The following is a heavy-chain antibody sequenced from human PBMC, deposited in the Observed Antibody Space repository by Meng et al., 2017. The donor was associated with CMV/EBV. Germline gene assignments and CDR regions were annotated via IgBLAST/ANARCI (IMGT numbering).Heavy chain of an antibody. J-gene: IGHJ3*02. D-gene: IGHD4-11*01. V-gene: IGHV3-48*03. Sequence: GESLKIPCAASGFTFSDHEMNWVRQAPGKGLEWVSYISSSGSLIYYSDSVKGRFTNSRDNAKSSLYLQMNNLRVEDTAVYYCARETTDAFDIWGQGTLVTVSS. CDR3: ARETTDAFDI. CDR2: ISSSGSLI. CDR1: GFTFSDHE.